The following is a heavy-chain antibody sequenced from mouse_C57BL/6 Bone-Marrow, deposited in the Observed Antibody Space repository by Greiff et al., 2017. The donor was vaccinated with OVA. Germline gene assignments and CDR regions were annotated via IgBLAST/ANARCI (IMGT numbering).Heavy chain of an antibody. Sequence: VHLVESGAELVRPGASVTLSCKASGYTFTDYEMHWVKQTPVHGLEWIGAIDPETGGTAYNQKFKGKAILTADKSSSTAYMELRSLTSEDSAVYYGTRGYSNYYAMGYWGQGTSVTVSA. CDR1: GYTFTDYE. V-gene: IGHV1-15*01. CDR3: TRGYSNYYAMGY. D-gene: IGHD2-5*01. CDR2: IDPETGGT. J-gene: IGHJ4*01.